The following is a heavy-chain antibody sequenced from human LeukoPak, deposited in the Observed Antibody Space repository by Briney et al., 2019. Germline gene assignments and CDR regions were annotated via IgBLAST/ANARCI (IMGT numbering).Heavy chain of an antibody. CDR2: IHYSGST. Sequence: SQTLSLTCTVSGGSISSGDYYWSWIRQPPGKGLEWIGYIHYSGSTYYNPSLKSRVTISVDTSKNQFSLKLSSVTAADTAVYYCARGEYYYDSSGYRYWGQGTLVTVSS. CDR3: ARGEYYYDSSGYRY. CDR1: GGSISSGDYY. V-gene: IGHV4-30-4*08. J-gene: IGHJ4*02. D-gene: IGHD3-22*01.